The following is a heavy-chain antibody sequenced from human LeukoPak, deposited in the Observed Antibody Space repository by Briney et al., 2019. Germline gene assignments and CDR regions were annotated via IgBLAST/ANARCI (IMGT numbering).Heavy chain of an antibody. V-gene: IGHV1-8*03. Sequence: ASVKVSCKASGYTFTSYDINWVRQATGQGLEWMGWMNPNSGNTGYAQKFQGRVTITRNTSISTAYMELSSLRSEDTALYYCAKDWGSYSNKYYFDYWGQGTLVTVSS. D-gene: IGHD3-16*01. J-gene: IGHJ4*02. CDR1: GYTFTSYD. CDR2: MNPNSGNT. CDR3: AKDWGSYSNKYYFDY.